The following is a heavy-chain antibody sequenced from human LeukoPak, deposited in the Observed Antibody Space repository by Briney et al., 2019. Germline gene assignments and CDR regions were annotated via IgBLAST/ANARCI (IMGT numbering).Heavy chain of an antibody. J-gene: IGHJ6*04. V-gene: IGHV3-21*01. D-gene: IGHD3-10*02. CDR2: ISSSSRFI. CDR3: AELGITMIGGV. Sequence: GGSLRLSCAASGFTFSSYSINWVRQAPGKGLEWVSSISSSSRFIYYADSVKGRFTISRDNAKKSVYLQMTSLRAEDTAVYYCAELGITMIGGVWGKGTTVTISS. CDR1: GFTFSSYS.